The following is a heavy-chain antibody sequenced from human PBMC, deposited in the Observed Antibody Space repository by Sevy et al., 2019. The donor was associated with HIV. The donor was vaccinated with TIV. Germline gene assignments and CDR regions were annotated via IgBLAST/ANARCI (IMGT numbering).Heavy chain of an antibody. Sequence: ASVKVSCKASGGTFSSYAISWVRQSPGQGLEWMGGIIPIFGTANYAQKFQGRATITADESTSTAYMELSSLRSEDTAVYYCARVRITMVQGVYYYYGMVVWGQGTTVTVSS. CDR3: ARVRITMVQGVYYYYGMVV. V-gene: IGHV1-69*13. J-gene: IGHJ6*02. D-gene: IGHD3-10*01. CDR1: GGTFSSYA. CDR2: IIPIFGTA.